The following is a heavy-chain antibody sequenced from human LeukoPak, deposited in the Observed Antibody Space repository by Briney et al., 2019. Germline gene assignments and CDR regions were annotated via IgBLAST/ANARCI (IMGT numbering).Heavy chain of an antibody. V-gene: IGHV3-21*01. CDR1: GFSISDNY. J-gene: IGHJ4*02. CDR2: ISSSSAYI. CDR3: ARGGRSTYFDWSPDY. Sequence: GGSLRLSCAASGFSISDNYMNWVRQAPGKGLEWVSSISSSSAYIFYADSVKGRFTISRDNARNSLYLQMNSLRAEDTAVYYCARGGRSTYFDWSPDYWGQGTLVTVSS. D-gene: IGHD3-9*01.